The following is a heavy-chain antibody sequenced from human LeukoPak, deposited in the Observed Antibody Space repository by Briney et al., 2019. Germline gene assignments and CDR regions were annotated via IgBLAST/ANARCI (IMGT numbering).Heavy chain of an antibody. CDR2: IYYSGST. J-gene: IGHJ3*02. D-gene: IGHD3-9*01. CDR3: ARDRATGAFDI. V-gene: IGHV4-59*01. Sequence: PSETLSLTCTVSGGSISSYYWSLIRQPPGKGLEWIGYIYYSGSTNYNPSLKSRVTISVDTSKNQFSLKLSSVTAADTAVYYCARDRATGAFDIWGQGTMVTVSS. CDR1: GGSISSYY.